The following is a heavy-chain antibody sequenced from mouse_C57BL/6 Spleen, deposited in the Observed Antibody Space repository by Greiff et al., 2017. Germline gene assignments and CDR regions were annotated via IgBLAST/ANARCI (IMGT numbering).Heavy chain of an antibody. D-gene: IGHD2-4*01. Sequence: VQLQQSGAELVRPGASVKLSCTASGFNINDDYMHWVKQRPEQGLEWIGWIDPESGDTEYAAKFQGKATITADTSSNTAYLQLSSLTSEDTAVYYWTPTPGKEDYYYAMDGGGKGTSVTGSS. CDR2: IDPESGDT. CDR1: GFNINDDY. CDR3: TPTPGKEDYYYAMDG. V-gene: IGHV14-4*01. J-gene: IGHJ4*01.